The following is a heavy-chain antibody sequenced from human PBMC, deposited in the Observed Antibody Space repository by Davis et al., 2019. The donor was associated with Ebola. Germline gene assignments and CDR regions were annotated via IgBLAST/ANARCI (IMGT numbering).Heavy chain of an antibody. CDR3: ARDHAVAATDY. CDR2: ITSSSTYI. Sequence: GESLKISCAASGFTFGTYSMNWVRQAPGKGLEWVSSITSSSTYIYYADSVKGRFTISRDNAKNSLDLQMNSLRAEDTAVYYCARDHAVAATDYWGQGTLVIVSS. CDR1: GFTFGTYS. D-gene: IGHD1-26*01. J-gene: IGHJ4*02. V-gene: IGHV3-21*04.